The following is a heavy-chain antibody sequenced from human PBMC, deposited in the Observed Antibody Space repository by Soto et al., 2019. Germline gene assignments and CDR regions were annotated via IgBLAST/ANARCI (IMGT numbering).Heavy chain of an antibody. CDR2: ISYDGSNK. Sequence: QVQLVESGGGVVQPGRSLRLSCAASGFTFSSYAMHWVRQAPGKGLEWVAVISYDGSNKYYADSVKGRFTISRDNSKKTLYLQMNSLRAEDTAVYYCARDPPRGRGWGQGTLVTVSS. CDR3: ARDPPRGRG. V-gene: IGHV3-30-3*01. D-gene: IGHD3-10*01. J-gene: IGHJ4*02. CDR1: GFTFSSYA.